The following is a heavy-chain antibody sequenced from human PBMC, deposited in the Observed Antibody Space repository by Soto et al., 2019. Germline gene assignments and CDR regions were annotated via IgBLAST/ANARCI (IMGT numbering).Heavy chain of an antibody. D-gene: IGHD6-6*01. Sequence: SETLSLTCAVYGGSFSGYYWSWIRQPPGKGLEWIGEINHSGSTNYNPSLKSRVTISVDTSKNQFSLKLSSVTAADTAVYYCARVCQRRRGIAARPVDYWGQGTLVTVSS. V-gene: IGHV4-34*01. CDR2: INHSGST. J-gene: IGHJ4*02. CDR3: ARVCQRRRGIAARPVDY. CDR1: GGSFSGYY.